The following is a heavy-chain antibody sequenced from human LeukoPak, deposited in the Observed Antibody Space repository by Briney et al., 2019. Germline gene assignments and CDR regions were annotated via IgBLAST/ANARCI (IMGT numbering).Heavy chain of an antibody. CDR3: ARGLYYYDSSGYYYLGY. Sequence: TGRSLRLSCAASGFTFDDYGMSWVRQAPGKGLEWVSGINWNGGSTGYADSVKGRFTISRDNAKNSLYLQMNSLRAEDTALYYCARGLYYYDSSGYYYLGYWGQGTLVTVSS. D-gene: IGHD3-22*01. CDR1: GFTFDDYG. J-gene: IGHJ4*02. CDR2: INWNGGST. V-gene: IGHV3-20*04.